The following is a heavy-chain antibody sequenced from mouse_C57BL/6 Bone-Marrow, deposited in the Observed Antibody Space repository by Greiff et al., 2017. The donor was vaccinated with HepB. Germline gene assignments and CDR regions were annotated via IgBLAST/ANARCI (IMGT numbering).Heavy chain of an antibody. D-gene: IGHD3-3*01. V-gene: IGHV1-82*01. Sequence: QVQLKQSGPELVKPGASVKISCKASGYAFSSSWMNWVKQRPGKGLEWIGRIYPGDGDTNYNGKFKGKATLTADKSSSTAYMQLSSLTSEDSAVYFCAREGTRAWFAYWGQGTLVTVSA. CDR2: IYPGDGDT. CDR3: AREGTRAWFAY. J-gene: IGHJ3*01. CDR1: GYAFSSSW.